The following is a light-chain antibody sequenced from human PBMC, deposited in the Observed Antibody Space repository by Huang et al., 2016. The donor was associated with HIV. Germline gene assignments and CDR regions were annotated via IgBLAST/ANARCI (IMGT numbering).Light chain of an antibody. Sequence: AIQMTQSPSSLSASVGDRVTITCRASQCIRNDLGWYQQKPGRAPKLLIYSASGLQSGVPSRFSGSGSDTNFTLTINSLQPEDIATYYCLQDYNYPCTFGQGTKVEIK. CDR3: LQDYNYPCT. CDR1: QCIRND. CDR2: SAS. V-gene: IGKV1-6*01. J-gene: IGKJ1*01.